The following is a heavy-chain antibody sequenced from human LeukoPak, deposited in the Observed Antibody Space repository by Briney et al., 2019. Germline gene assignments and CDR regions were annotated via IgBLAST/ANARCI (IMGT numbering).Heavy chain of an antibody. Sequence: SETLSLTCTVSGGSISSYYWSWLRQPPGKGLEWIGYIYYSGSTNYNPSLKSRVTISVDTSKNQFSLKLSSVTAADTAVYYCARSNYDSSDYYVWWGQGTLVTVSS. CDR1: GGSISSYY. J-gene: IGHJ4*02. D-gene: IGHD3-22*01. CDR2: IYYSGST. CDR3: ARSNYDSSDYYVW. V-gene: IGHV4-59*08.